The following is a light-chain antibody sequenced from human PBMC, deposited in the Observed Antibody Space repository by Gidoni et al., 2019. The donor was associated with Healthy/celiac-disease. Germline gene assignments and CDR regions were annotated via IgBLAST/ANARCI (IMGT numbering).Light chain of an antibody. V-gene: IGKV2D-29*01. CDR1: QILLHSDGTTY. J-gene: IGKJ3*01. CDR3: VRSMQVPLT. Sequence: DIVMTQTPLLLSVTPEQPASISCKSSQILLHSDGTTYLYWNLQKPGQPPQLLIYEVSHRFSGMPDRFSGSGSGTDFTLKISRVEAEDVGVYYCVRSMQVPLTFGPXTKVEIK. CDR2: EVS.